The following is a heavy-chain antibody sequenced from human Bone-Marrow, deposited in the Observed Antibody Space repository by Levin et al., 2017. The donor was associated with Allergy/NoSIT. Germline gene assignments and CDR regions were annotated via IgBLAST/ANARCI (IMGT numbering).Heavy chain of an antibody. V-gene: IGHV3-9*01. J-gene: IGHJ4*02. D-gene: IGHD3-9*01. Sequence: SLKISCAASGFTFDDYAMHWVRQAPGKGLEWVSGNSWNSGSIGYADSVKGRFTISRDNAKNSLYLQMNSLRAEDTALYYCAKDSGRYDIVTGCTNWGQGTLVTVSS. CDR1: GFTFDDYA. CDR2: NSWNSGSI. CDR3: AKDSGRYDIVTGCTN.